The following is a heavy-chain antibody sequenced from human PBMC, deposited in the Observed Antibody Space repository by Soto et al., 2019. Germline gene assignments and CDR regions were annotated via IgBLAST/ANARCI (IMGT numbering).Heavy chain of an antibody. J-gene: IGHJ4*02. CDR1: GFTFSSYA. CDR2: ISYDGSNK. CDR3: ARDKRDLRFLEWAYYFDF. Sequence: GGSLRLSCAASGFTFSSYAMHWVRQAPGKGLEWVAVISYDGSNKYYADSVKGRFTISRDNSKNTLYLQMNSLRAEDTAVYYCARDKRDLRFLEWAYYFDFWGQGTLVTVSS. V-gene: IGHV3-30-3*01. D-gene: IGHD3-3*01.